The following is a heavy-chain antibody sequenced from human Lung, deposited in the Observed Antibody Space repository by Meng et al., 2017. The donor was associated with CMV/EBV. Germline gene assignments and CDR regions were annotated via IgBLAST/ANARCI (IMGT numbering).Heavy chain of an antibody. CDR3: AKVYTSTNWGYYYGMDV. Sequence: GEXXTISCAASGFSFSSYAMNWVRQAPGRGLEWVSLIYSGGSDTYYVDSVKGRFTISRDDSKNTLYLQMHSLAADDTAIYYCAKVYTSTNWGYYYGMDVWXQGTTVTVSS. CDR2: IYSGGSDT. CDR1: GFSFSSYA. J-gene: IGHJ6*01. V-gene: IGHV3-23*03. D-gene: IGHD2-2*01.